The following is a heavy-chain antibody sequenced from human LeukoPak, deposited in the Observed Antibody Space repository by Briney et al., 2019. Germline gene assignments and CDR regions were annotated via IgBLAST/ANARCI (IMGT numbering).Heavy chain of an antibody. CDR3: ARASSKAARGFDP. Sequence: PGGSLRLSCAASGFTFSSYWMHWVRQAPGKGLVWVSRINSDGSSTSYADSVKGRFTISRDNAKNTLYLQMNSLRAEDTAVYYCARASSKAARGFDPWGQGTLVTVSS. D-gene: IGHD6-13*01. J-gene: IGHJ5*02. CDR1: GFTFSSYW. CDR2: INSDGSST. V-gene: IGHV3-74*01.